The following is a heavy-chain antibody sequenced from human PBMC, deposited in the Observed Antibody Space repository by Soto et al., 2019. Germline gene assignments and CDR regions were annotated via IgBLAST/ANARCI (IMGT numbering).Heavy chain of an antibody. J-gene: IGHJ4*02. V-gene: IGHV3-23*01. CDR1: GFTFSRYA. CDR2: ITGGGGDT. CDR3: AKGSASSRPYYFDY. Sequence: GGSLRLSCAASGFTFSRYAMSWFRQAAGKGLEWVSAITGGGGDTYHGDSVTGRFTISRDNTKNTLYLQMNSLRAEDTAVYYCAKGSASSRPYYFDYWGQGTLVTVSS. D-gene: IGHD2-2*01.